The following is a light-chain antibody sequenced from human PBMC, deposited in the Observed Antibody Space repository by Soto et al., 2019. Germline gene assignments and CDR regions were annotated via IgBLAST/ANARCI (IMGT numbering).Light chain of an antibody. V-gene: IGLV1-44*01. CDR1: TSNIGTNP. CDR3: AAWDGSLNVVV. J-gene: IGLJ2*01. CDR2: TNT. Sequence: QSALTKPPSASGTPGQRVTISCSGSTSNIGTNPVTWYQHLPGTAPKLLIYTNTQRPSGVPDRFSGSKSGTSASLAVSGLQSEDEGDYYCAAWDGSLNVVVFGGGTKLTVL.